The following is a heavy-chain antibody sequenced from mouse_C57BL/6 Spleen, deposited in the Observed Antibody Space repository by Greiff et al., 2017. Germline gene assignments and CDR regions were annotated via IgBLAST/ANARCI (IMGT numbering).Heavy chain of an antibody. V-gene: IGHV1-7*01. CDR2: INPSSGYT. CDR3: ARSPITTVVATRWYVDV. CDR1: GYTFTSYW. J-gene: IGHJ1*03. D-gene: IGHD1-1*01. Sequence: QVQLQQSGAELAKPGASVKLSCKASGYTFTSYWMHWVKQRPRQGLEWIGYINPSSGYTKYNQKFKDKATLTADKSSSTAYMQLSSLTYEDSAVYYCARSPITTVVATRWYVDVWGTGTTVTVSS.